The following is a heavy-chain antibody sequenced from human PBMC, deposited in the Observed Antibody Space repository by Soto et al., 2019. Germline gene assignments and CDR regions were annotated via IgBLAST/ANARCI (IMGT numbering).Heavy chain of an antibody. V-gene: IGHV4-39*01. CDR3: ARRCSANYWIDF. J-gene: IGHJ4*01. Sequence: SETLSLTCTVPGGFISSTNFYWGWIRQPPGRGLEWIGSIHYSGTTYYNPSLKSRVTISVDTSKSQFSLKVTSVTATDTAVYYCARRCSANYWIDFWGHGTLVTVSS. CDR1: GGFISSTNFY. CDR2: IHYSGTT. D-gene: IGHD3-10*02.